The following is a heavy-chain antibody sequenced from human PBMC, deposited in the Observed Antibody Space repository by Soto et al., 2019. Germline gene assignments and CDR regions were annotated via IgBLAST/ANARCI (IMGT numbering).Heavy chain of an antibody. J-gene: IGHJ3*01. Sequence: QMTLMESGPTLVRPTQTLTLTCSFYGFSFSTSGVGVGWVRQPPGKALEWLALIYWSGDEHYRPSLKSRLTITKDTSKNQVVLITTNMDPVDTATYYCARGLATLPVFAFDVWGQGTTVTVSS. CDR1: GFSFSTSGVG. V-gene: IGHV2-5*01. D-gene: IGHD6-6*01. CDR3: ARGLATLPVFAFDV. CDR2: IYWSGDE.